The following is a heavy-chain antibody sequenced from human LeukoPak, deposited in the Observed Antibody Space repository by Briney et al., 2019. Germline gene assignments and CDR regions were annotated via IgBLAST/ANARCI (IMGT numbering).Heavy chain of an antibody. CDR1: GFTFSSYA. J-gene: IGHJ4*02. CDR2: IKQDGSEK. D-gene: IGHD3-16*02. CDR3: ARGGRWVIRYFDY. V-gene: IGHV3-7*01. Sequence: GGSLRLSCAASGFTFSSYAMSWVRQAPGKGLEWVANIKQDGSEKYYVDSVKGRFTISRDNAKNSLYLQMNSLRAEDTAVYYCARGGRWVIRYFDYWGQGTLVTVSS.